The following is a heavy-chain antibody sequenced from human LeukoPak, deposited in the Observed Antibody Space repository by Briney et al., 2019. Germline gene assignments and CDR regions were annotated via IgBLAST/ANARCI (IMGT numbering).Heavy chain of an antibody. V-gene: IGHV3-9*01. D-gene: IGHD3-10*01. CDR3: AKDNGSGSYQIYYFDY. CDR2: ISWNSGSI. J-gene: IGHJ4*02. CDR1: GFTFDDYA. Sequence: PGGSLRLSCAASGFTFDDYAMHWVRQAPGKGLEWVSGISWNSGSIGYADSVKGRFTISRDNAKNSLYLQMNSLRAEDTALYYCAKDNGSGSYQIYYFDYWGQGTLVTVSS.